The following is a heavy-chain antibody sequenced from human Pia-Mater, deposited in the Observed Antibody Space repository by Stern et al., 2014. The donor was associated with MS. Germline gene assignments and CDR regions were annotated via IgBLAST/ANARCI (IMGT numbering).Heavy chain of an antibody. V-gene: IGHV3-30-3*01. D-gene: IGHD3-3*01. CDR3: ARDLLTYYDFWSGQNPFDY. Sequence: VQLVHSGGGVVQPGRSLRLSCAASGFTFSSYAMHWVRQAPGKGLEWVAVISYDGSNKYYADSVKGRFTIARDNSKNTLYLQMNSLRAEDTAVYYCARDLLTYYDFWSGQNPFDYWGQGTLVTVSS. J-gene: IGHJ4*02. CDR1: GFTFSSYA. CDR2: ISYDGSNK.